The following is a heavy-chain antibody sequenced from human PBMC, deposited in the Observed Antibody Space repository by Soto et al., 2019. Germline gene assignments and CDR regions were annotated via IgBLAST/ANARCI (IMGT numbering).Heavy chain of an antibody. CDR2: IYSGGST. J-gene: IGHJ6*03. D-gene: IGHD3-10*01. V-gene: IGHV3-66*01. CDR3: ARVLNHYPNYYYYYYMDV. CDR1: GFTVSSNY. Sequence: GGSLRLSCAASGFTVSSNYMSWVRQAPGKGPEWVSVIYSGGSTYYADSVKGRFTISRDNSKNTLYLQMNSLRAEDTAVYYCARVLNHYPNYYYYYYMDVWGKGTTVTVSS.